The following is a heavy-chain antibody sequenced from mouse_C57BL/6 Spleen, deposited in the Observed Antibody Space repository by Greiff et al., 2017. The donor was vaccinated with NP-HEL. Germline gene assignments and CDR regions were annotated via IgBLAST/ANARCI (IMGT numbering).Heavy chain of an antibody. J-gene: IGHJ4*01. CDR2: TLFYYYN. Sequence: QVTLKESGPGILQPSQTLSLTCSFSGFSLSTFALAAAWTRPPSFPFLSCLAETLFYYYNYYNPALNILLTISKDTSKNQVFLKIANVDTADTATYYCARYGYEEGAYAMDYWGQGTSVTVSS. D-gene: IGHD2-2*01. CDR3: ARYGYEEGAYAMDY. CDR1: GFSLSTFALA. V-gene: IGHV8-8*01.